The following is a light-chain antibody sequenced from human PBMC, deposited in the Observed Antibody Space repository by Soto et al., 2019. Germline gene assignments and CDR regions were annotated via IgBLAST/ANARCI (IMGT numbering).Light chain of an antibody. V-gene: IGKV3D-15*01. J-gene: IGKJ5*01. CDR3: QQYNNWPLIT. CDR2: AAS. Sequence: EIVLTQSPDTLAVSPGEVATLSCWASQSVTSNLAWYQQKRGQAPRLLIYAASTRATGVPARFSGSGSGTEFTLTISSLQSEDFAVYYCQQYNNWPLITFGQGTRLEMK. CDR1: QSVTSN.